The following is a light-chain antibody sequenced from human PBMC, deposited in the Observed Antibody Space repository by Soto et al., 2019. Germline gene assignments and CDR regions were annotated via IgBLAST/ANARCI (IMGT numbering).Light chain of an antibody. V-gene: IGLV1-51*01. Sequence: QSVLTQPPSVSAAPGQKVTISCSGSSSNIGGNSVSWYQQLPGTAPKLLIYDDNKRPSGTPDRFSGSKSGTSATLGITGFQTGDEADYYCGSWDSSLSDYVLGTGTKVTVL. CDR3: GSWDSSLSDYV. CDR1: SSNIGGNS. J-gene: IGLJ1*01. CDR2: DDN.